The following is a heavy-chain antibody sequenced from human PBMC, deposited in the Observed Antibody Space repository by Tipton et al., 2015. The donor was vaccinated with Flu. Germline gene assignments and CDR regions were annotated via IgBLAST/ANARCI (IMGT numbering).Heavy chain of an antibody. D-gene: IGHD3-22*01. CDR2: ISASGTFT. Sequence: SLRLSCAVSGFTFDSYAMNWVRQAPGKGLEWVSVISASGTFTYYAASVKGRFTISRDNSNNRLYLQMDSLRPEDTALYYCAKEKVADYYDNSEYDPECFQRWGRGTLVAVSS. CDR3: AKEKVADYYDNSEYDPECFQR. CDR1: GFTFDSYA. J-gene: IGHJ1*01. V-gene: IGHV3-23*01.